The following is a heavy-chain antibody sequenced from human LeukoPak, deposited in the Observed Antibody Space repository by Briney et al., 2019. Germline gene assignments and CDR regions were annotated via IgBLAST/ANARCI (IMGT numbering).Heavy chain of an antibody. CDR2: INSDGSST. D-gene: IGHD3-3*01. V-gene: IGHV3-74*01. CDR1: GFTFSSYW. J-gene: IGHJ6*02. CDR3: ARDFYDFLIDYYYGMDV. Sequence: PGGSLRLSCAASGFTFSSYWVHWVRQAPGKGLVWVSRINSDGSSTSYADSVKGRFTISRDNAKNTLYLQMNSLRAEDTAVYYCARDFYDFLIDYYYGMDVWGQGTTVTVSS.